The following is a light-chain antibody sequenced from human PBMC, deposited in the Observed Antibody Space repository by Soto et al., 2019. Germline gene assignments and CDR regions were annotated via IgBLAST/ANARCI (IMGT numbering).Light chain of an antibody. CDR2: EVT. CDR1: SSDIGGYNY. J-gene: IGLJ1*01. Sequence: QSALTQPGSVSGSPGQSITISCTGTSSDIGGYNYVSWYQQHPGKAPKLMIYEVTNRPSGVSTRFSGSKSGNTASLTISGLQAEDDADYYCCSFTSGNTAYVFGTGT. V-gene: IGLV2-14*01. CDR3: CSFTSGNTAYV.